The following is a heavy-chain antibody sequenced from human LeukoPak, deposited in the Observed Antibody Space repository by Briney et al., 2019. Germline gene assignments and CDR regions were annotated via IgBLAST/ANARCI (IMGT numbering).Heavy chain of an antibody. D-gene: IGHD1-26*01. J-gene: IGHJ3*02. V-gene: IGHV3-30*18. Sequence: QPGGSLRLSCVASGFPFSSYWMTWVRQAPGKGLEWVAVISYDGSNKYYADSVKGRFTISRDNSKNTLYLQMNSLRAEDTAVYYCAKGGSYGKDAFDIWGQGTMVTVSS. CDR2: ISYDGSNK. CDR1: GFPFSSYW. CDR3: AKGGSYGKDAFDI.